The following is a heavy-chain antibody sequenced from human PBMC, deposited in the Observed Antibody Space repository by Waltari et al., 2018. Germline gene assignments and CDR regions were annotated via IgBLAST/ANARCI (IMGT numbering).Heavy chain of an antibody. Sequence: EVQLVASGGGLVQPGRSLTPSCVASGFPFAEHAMHWVRHVPGKGLEWVSNINWNGGNMDYSDSVKGRFTISRDNAKNSLYLQMNSLRGDDTALYYCAREFAGGYVFDLWGQGTLVTVSS. J-gene: IGHJ4*02. D-gene: IGHD5-12*01. CDR3: AREFAGGYVFDL. V-gene: IGHV3-9*01. CDR2: INWNGGNM. CDR1: GFPFAEHA.